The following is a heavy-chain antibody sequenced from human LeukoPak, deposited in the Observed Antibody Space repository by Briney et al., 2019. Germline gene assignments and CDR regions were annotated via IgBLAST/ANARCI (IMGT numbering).Heavy chain of an antibody. Sequence: GGALRLSCTASGFTFGGYGMSWGRESPGKGLEWVSFISDSGSAIYYADSVKGRFTISRDNTKNSLYLQMNSLRAEDTAVYYCARRMDNDYWGQGTLVTVSS. D-gene: IGHD2-8*01. CDR2: ISDSGSAI. CDR3: ARRMDNDY. CDR1: GFTFGGYG. V-gene: IGHV3-48*03. J-gene: IGHJ4*02.